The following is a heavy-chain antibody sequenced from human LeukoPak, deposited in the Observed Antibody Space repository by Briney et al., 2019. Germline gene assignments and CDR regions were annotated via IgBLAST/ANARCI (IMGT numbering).Heavy chain of an antibody. J-gene: IGHJ3*02. CDR3: ARGAGPYDAFDI. V-gene: IGHV3-21*01. Sequence: GGSLRLSCAASGFTFSSYSMNWVRQAPGKGLEWVSSISSGSSYIYHTDSVKGRFTISRDNANNSLYLQMNSLRAEDTAVYYCARGAGPYDAFDIWGRGTMVTVSS. CDR2: ISSGSSYI. D-gene: IGHD6-13*01. CDR1: GFTFSSYS.